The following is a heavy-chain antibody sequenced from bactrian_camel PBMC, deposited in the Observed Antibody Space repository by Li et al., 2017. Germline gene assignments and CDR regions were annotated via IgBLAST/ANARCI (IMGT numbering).Heavy chain of an antibody. J-gene: IGHJ4*01. D-gene: IGHD4*01. CDR2: IARSGST. Sequence: HVQLVESGGGSVQAGGSLRLSCATSGSTSSSICMGWFRQAPGKEREGVATIARSGSTSYTDSVKGRFTISKDNAKNTLYLQMNSLKFEDTAMYYCAARNCPNGCGLLPATSYDSWGQGTQVTVS. CDR1: GSTSSSIC. CDR3: AARNCPNGCGLLPATSYDS. V-gene: IGHV3S53*01.